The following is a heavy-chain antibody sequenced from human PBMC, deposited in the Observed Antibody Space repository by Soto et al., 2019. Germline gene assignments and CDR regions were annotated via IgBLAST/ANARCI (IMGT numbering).Heavy chain of an antibody. Sequence: QVQLVQSGAEVKKPGSSVKVSCKASGGIFSSYAISWVRQAPGQGLEWMGGIIPFFDTANHAQKFQGRVTITADESTSTAYTELSSLRSEDTAVYYCARGGLRGNSDYYYGMDVWGQGTTVTVSS. CDR2: IIPFFDTA. J-gene: IGHJ6*02. CDR3: ARGGLRGNSDYYYGMDV. D-gene: IGHD2-21*02. CDR1: GGIFSSYA. V-gene: IGHV1-69*01.